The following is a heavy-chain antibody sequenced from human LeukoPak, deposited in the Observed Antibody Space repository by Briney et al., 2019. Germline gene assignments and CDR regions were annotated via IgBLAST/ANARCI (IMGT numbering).Heavy chain of an antibody. Sequence: GGSLRLSCAASGFTFSSYSMSWVRQAPGKGLEWVSSISSSSSYIYYADSVKGRFTISRDNAKNSLYLQMNSLRAEDTAVYYCARGICSGGSCYLDYYYYYGMDVWGQGTTVTVSS. J-gene: IGHJ6*02. CDR2: ISSSSSYI. CDR3: ARGICSGGSCYLDYYYYYGMDV. D-gene: IGHD2-15*01. CDR1: GFTFSSYS. V-gene: IGHV3-21*01.